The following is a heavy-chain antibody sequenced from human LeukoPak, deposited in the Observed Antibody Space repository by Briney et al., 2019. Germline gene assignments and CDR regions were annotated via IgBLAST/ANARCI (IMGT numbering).Heavy chain of an antibody. V-gene: IGHV1-18*01. CDR1: GNSFTTYG. J-gene: IGHJ5*02. Sequence: GASVKVSCKPSGNSFTTYGVSWVRQAPGQGLEWMGWINVNTKYAQKIQGRVSMTADTSTSTAYMELRSLRPDDTAVYFCASAPRCNTNSCNSWFDPWGQGTLVIVSS. CDR2: INVNT. CDR3: ASAPRCNTNSCNSWFDP. D-gene: IGHD2-8*01.